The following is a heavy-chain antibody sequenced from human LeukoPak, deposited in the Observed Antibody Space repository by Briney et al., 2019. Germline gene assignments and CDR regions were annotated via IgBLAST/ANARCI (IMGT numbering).Heavy chain of an antibody. D-gene: IGHD3-16*01. Sequence: GGSLRLSCAASGFTFSSYAMHWVRQAPGKGLEWVAVISYDGSNKYYADSVKGRFTISRDNSKNTLYLQMNSLRAEDTAVYYCARDRGLGAFDYWGQGTLVTVSS. V-gene: IGHV3-30*01. J-gene: IGHJ4*02. CDR2: ISYDGSNK. CDR1: GFTFSSYA. CDR3: ARDRGLGAFDY.